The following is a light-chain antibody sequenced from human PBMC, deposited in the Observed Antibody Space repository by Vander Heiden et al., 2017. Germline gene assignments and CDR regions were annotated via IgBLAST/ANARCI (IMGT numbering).Light chain of an antibody. V-gene: IGLV1-51*01. CDR1: SSNIGNDY. CDR3: GTWDSSLSAAV. CDR2: DNN. J-gene: IGLJ2*01. Sequence: SVFMQLPSVSAALGQKVTISCSGSSSNIGNDYVSWYQQLPETAPELLIYDNNKRPSGIPDRFSGSKSGTSATLGITGLQTGDEADYYCGTWDSSLSAAVFGGGTKLTVL.